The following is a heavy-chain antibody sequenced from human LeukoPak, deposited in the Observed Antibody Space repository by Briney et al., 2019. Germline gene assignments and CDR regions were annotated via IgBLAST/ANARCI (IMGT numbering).Heavy chain of an antibody. CDR1: GGSISSGSYY. CDR3: ARVEARGYSYGLDY. V-gene: IGHV4-61*02. J-gene: IGHJ4*02. D-gene: IGHD5-18*01. CDR2: IYTSGST. Sequence: SQTLSLTCTVSGGSISSGSYYWSWIRQPAGKGLEWIGRIYTSGSTNYNPSLKSRVTISVDTSKNQFSLKLSSVTAADTAVYYCARVEARGYSYGLDYWGQGTLVTVSS.